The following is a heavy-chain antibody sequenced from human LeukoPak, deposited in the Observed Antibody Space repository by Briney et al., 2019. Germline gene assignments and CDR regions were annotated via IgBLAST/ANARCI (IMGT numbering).Heavy chain of an antibody. CDR1: GGSFSGYY. D-gene: IGHD3-10*01. CDR3: ARRPNLTHYYGSGSYTAYAFDI. J-gene: IGHJ3*02. CDR2: IYYSGST. V-gene: IGHV4-59*08. Sequence: TSETLSLTCAVYGGSFSGYYWSWLRQPPGKGLEWIGYIYYSGSTNYDPSLKSRVTISVDTSKNQFSLKLSSVTAADTAVYYCARRPNLTHYYGSGSYTAYAFDIWGQGTMVTVSS.